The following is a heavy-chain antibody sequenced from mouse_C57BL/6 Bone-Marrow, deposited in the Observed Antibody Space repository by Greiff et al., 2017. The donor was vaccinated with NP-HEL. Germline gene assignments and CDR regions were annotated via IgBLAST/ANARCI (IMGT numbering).Heavy chain of an antibody. CDR2: INPNNGGT. CDR3: ARYDGYPHWYFDV. J-gene: IGHJ1*03. Sequence: VQLQQSGPELVKPGASVKIPCKASGYTFTDYNMDWVKQSHGKSLEWIGDINPNNGGTIYNQKFKGKATLTVDKSSSTAYMELRSLTSEDTAVYYCARYDGYPHWYFDVWGTGTTVTVSS. CDR1: GYTFTDYN. V-gene: IGHV1-18*01. D-gene: IGHD2-3*01.